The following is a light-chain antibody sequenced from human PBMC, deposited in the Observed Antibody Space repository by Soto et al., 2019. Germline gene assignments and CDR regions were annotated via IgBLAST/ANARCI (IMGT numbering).Light chain of an antibody. Sequence: LTQPASVSGSPGQSINISCPGTSSNVGGYNYVSWYQHHPGKAPKLIIYDVSNRPSGVSNPFSGSKSGNTASLTISGLQPEDEADYYCSSYTTSNTRQIVFGTGTKVTVL. CDR2: DVS. CDR1: SSNVGGYNY. CDR3: SSYTTSNTRQIV. J-gene: IGLJ1*01. V-gene: IGLV2-14*03.